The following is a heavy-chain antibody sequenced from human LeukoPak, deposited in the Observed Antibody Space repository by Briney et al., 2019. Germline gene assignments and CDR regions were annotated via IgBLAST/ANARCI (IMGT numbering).Heavy chain of an antibody. V-gene: IGHV3-23*01. CDR3: AKRGVVIRVILVGFHKEAYYFES. J-gene: IGHJ4*02. Sequence: GGSLRLSSAVSGITLSNYGMSWVRQAPGKGLEWVAGISDSGGNTKYADSVKGRFTISRDNPKNTLYLQMNSLRAEDTAVYFCAKRGVVIRVILVGFHKEAYYFESWGQGALVTVSS. D-gene: IGHD3/OR15-3a*01. CDR2: ISDSGGNT. CDR1: GITLSNYG.